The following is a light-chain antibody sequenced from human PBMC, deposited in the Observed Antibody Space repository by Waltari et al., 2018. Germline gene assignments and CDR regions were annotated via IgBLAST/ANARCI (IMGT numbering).Light chain of an antibody. CDR3: SSYTTSRTVL. CDR2: DVS. V-gene: IGLV2-14*03. J-gene: IGLJ2*01. Sequence: QSALTQPASVSGSPGQSITISCTGTSNDVGGFNYVSWYQQHPGKAPKLGIYDVSNRPSGVSNRFSGSKCGNTASMTISGLQARDEADYYCSSYTTSRTVLFGRGTRLTVL. CDR1: SNDVGGFNY.